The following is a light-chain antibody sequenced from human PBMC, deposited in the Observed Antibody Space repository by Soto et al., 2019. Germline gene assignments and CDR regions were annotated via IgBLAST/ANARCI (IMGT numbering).Light chain of an antibody. J-gene: IGKJ5*01. CDR3: HQYGISPPVT. CDR1: QSVRSSY. V-gene: IGKV3-20*01. CDR2: GAS. Sequence: EIVLTQSPDTLSLSPGESATLSCRASQSVRSSYLAWYQQTPGQTPRLLIYGASNRATGIPDRFSGSGSGTDFTLTISRLEPEDFAMYYCHQYGISPPVTFGQGTRLEI.